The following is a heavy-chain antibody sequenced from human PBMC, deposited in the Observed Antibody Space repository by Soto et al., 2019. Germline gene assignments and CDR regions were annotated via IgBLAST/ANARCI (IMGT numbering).Heavy chain of an antibody. CDR2: ISAYNGNT. CDR3: ARGPSYYCMDV. V-gene: IGHV1-18*01. Sequence: QVQLVQSGAEVKKPGASVKVSCKASGYTFTSYGISWVRQAPGQGLEWMGWISAYNGNTNYAQKLQGRVTMTTDTSSSTVYMALRSLRSDDTAVYYRARGPSYYCMDVWRKGTTVTVSS. CDR1: GYTFTSYG. J-gene: IGHJ6*03.